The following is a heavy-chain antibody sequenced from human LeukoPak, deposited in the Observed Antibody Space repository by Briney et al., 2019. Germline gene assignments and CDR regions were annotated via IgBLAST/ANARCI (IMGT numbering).Heavy chain of an antibody. CDR2: IYYSGGT. Sequence: PSETLSLTCTVSGGSISNYYWSWIRQPPGKGLEWIGYIYYSGGTNYNPSLKSRVTISVDTSKDQFSLKLSSVTAADTALYYCARVRRGAFGGVSNFDYWGQGTLVTVSS. J-gene: IGHJ4*02. V-gene: IGHV4-59*01. CDR3: ARVRRGAFGGVSNFDY. CDR1: GGSISNYY. D-gene: IGHD3-16*01.